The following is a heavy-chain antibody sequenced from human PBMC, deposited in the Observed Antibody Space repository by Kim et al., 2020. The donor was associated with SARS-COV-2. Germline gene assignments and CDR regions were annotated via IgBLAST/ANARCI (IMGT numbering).Heavy chain of an antibody. CDR3: ARGRITMVRGVIIPFDH. CDR2: INHSGST. V-gene: IGHV4-34*01. J-gene: IGHJ4*02. D-gene: IGHD3-10*01. CDR1: GGSFSGYY. Sequence: SETLSLTCAVYGGSFSGYYWSWIRQPPGKGLEWIGEINHSGSTNYNPSLKSRVTISVDTSKNQFSLKLSSVTAADTAVYYCARGRITMVRGVIIPFDHWGQGTLVTVSS.